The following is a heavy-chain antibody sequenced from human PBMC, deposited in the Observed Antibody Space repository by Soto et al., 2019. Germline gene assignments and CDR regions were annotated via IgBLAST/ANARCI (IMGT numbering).Heavy chain of an antibody. V-gene: IGHV4-34*01. Sequence: SETLSLTCAVYGGSFSGYYWSWIRQPPGKGLEWIGEINHSGSTNYNPSLKSRVTISVDTSKNQFSLKLSSETAADTAVYYCARVLSGSYFDYWGQGTLVTVSS. J-gene: IGHJ4*02. D-gene: IGHD1-26*01. CDR1: GGSFSGYY. CDR3: ARVLSGSYFDY. CDR2: INHSGST.